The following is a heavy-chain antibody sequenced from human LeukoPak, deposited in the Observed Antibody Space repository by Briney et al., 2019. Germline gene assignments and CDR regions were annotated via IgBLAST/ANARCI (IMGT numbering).Heavy chain of an antibody. CDR1: GYTFTGYY. Sequence: GASVKVSCKASGYTFTGYYIHWVRQAPGQGLEWMGWINPNSGGTNYAQKFQGRVTMTRDTSISTAYMELSRLRSDDTAVYYCARDLVTMVRGVSFHFYWGQGTLVTVSS. CDR3: ARDLVTMVRGVSFHFY. CDR2: INPNSGGT. D-gene: IGHD3-10*01. V-gene: IGHV1-2*02. J-gene: IGHJ4*02.